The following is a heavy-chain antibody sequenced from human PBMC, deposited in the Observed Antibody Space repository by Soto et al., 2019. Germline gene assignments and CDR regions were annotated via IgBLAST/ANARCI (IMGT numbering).Heavy chain of an antibody. CDR3: ARRYSSGWYDASDI. CDR1: GGSISSYY. V-gene: IGHV4-59*01. CDR2: IYYSGST. Sequence: PSETLSLTCTVSGGSISSYYWSWIRQPPGKGLEWIGYIYYSGSTNYNPSLKSRVTISVDTSKNQFSLKLSSVTAADTAVYYCARRYSSGWYDASDIWGQGTMVTVS. D-gene: IGHD6-19*01. J-gene: IGHJ3*02.